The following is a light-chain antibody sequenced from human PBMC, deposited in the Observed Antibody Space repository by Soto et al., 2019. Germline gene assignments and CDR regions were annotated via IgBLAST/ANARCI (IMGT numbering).Light chain of an antibody. J-gene: IGKJ3*01. V-gene: IGKV1-39*01. Sequence: DIQMIQYPSSLSASVGDRVTITCLSSQSITNSLNWYHHKPGRAPTLVVYAASSLQSGVPSRFSGSGSATDFTLTISSLQPQDLTTYFCQQGHSLPFPFRPGPKVDI. CDR2: AAS. CDR3: QQGHSLPFP. CDR1: QSITNS.